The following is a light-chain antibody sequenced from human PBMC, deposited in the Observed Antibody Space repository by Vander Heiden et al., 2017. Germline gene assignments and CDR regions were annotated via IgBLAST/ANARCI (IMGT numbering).Light chain of an antibody. V-gene: IGKV3-15*01. CDR1: QSVSSN. CDR2: GAS. CDR3: QQYNNGPPWT. J-gene: IGKJ1*01. Sequence: ELLMTQSPATLSVSPGESATLSCRASQSVSSNLAWYQQKPGQPPRLLIYGASTRTTGIPARFSGSGSGTEFTLTISSLQSEDFAVYYCQQYNNGPPWTFGPGTKVEIK.